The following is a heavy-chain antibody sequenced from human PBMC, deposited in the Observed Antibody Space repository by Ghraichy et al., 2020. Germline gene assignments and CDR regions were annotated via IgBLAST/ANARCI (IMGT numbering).Heavy chain of an antibody. CDR1: GFTFSSYS. Sequence: GGSLILSCAASGFTFSSYSMHWVRQAPGKGLEWVSSLSSKGHFLYYADSVNGRFTISRDNAKNSLYLQLNSLTAEDSAVYYCARERLYFYDGSGHYYFDCWGQGTLVTVSS. J-gene: IGHJ4*02. D-gene: IGHD3-22*01. CDR3: ARERLYFYDGSGHYYFDC. CDR2: LSSKGHFL. V-gene: IGHV3-21*01.